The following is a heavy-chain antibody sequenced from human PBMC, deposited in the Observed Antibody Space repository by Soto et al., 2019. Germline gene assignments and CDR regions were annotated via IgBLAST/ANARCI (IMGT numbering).Heavy chain of an antibody. CDR3: ARGLNYAKQDAFDV. D-gene: IGHD2-2*01. V-gene: IGHV4-31*03. CDR2: IFYGGPA. J-gene: IGHJ3*01. Sequence: QVQLQESGPGLVKPSQTLSVTCTVSGGSISSGGYYWSWMRQHPGKGLEWIGYIFYGGPAYYNASLKSRVTISVDTFKSQFSLKLSSVTAADTAVYYCARGLNYAKQDAFDVWGQGTMVTVSS. CDR1: GGSISSGGYY.